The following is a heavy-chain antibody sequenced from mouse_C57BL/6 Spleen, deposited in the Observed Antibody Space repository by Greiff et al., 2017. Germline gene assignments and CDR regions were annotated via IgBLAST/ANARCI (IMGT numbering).Heavy chain of an antibody. CDR3: ALYYAMDY. J-gene: IGHJ4*01. CDR1: GYAFSSSW. CDR2: IYPGDGDT. Sequence: QVHVKQSGPELVKPGASVKISCKASGYAFSSSWMNWVKQRPGKGLEWIGRIYPGDGDTNYNGKFKGKATLTADKSSSTAYMQLSSLTSEDSAVYFCALYYAMDYWGQGTSVTVSS. V-gene: IGHV1-82*01.